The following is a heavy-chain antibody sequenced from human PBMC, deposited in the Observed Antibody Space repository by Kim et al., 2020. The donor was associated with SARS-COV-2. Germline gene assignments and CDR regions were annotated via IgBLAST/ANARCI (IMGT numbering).Heavy chain of an antibody. CDR1: GFTFNNYA. Sequence: GGSLRLSCAASGFTFNNYAMTWVRQAPGKGLEWVSHVSDSGGSTYYADSVKGRFTVSRDNFKNTLFLQMNSLRAEDTAVYYCAKTPYSSGWFFFDNWGQGTLVTVS. CDR3: AKTPYSSGWFFFDN. V-gene: IGHV3-23*01. J-gene: IGHJ1*01. CDR2: VSDSGGST. D-gene: IGHD6-19*01.